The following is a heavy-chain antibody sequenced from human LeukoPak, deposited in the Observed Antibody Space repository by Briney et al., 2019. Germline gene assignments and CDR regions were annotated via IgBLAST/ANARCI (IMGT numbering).Heavy chain of an antibody. V-gene: IGHV1-8*01. J-gene: IGHJ4*02. D-gene: IGHD4-17*01. CDR2: MNPNSGNT. CDR3: ARGQMTTPYHFDY. Sequence: ASVKVSCKASGYTFTSYDINWVRQATGQGLEWMGWMNPNSGNTGYAQKFQGRVTMTRNTSISTAYMELSSLRSEDTAVYYCARGQMTTPYHFDYWSQGTLVTVSS. CDR1: GYTFTSYD.